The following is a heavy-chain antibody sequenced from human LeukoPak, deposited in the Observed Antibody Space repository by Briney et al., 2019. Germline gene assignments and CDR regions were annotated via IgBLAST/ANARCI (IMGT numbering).Heavy chain of an antibody. J-gene: IGHJ3*02. CDR3: ARRTSGAFAI. V-gene: IGHV3-21*05. CDR2: ISSSGSDK. Sequence: GGSLRLSCAASGFTFSNYWVHWVRQAPGRGLEWVSYISSSGSDKYYPDSVKGRFTISRDNAKNSLYLQMNSLRAEDTAVYYCARRTSGAFAIWGQGTKVTVSS. CDR1: GFTFSNYW.